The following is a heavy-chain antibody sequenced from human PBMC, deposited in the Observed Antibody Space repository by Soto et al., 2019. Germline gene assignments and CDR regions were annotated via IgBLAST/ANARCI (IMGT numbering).Heavy chain of an antibody. D-gene: IGHD2-21*01. J-gene: IGHJ5*02. CDR1: GYSFTNYG. V-gene: IGHV1-18*01. Sequence: HVQLVQSGAEVWKPGAAVKVSCKPSGYSFTNYGITWVRQAPGQGLEWMGWIGTHNGNTINESKFQPRVPMTTDTTTHPAYLELRSLGSDDTAVYYCARELRSCGDFGAFDPWGQGPLVIVSS. CDR3: ARELRSCGDFGAFDP. CDR2: IGTHNGNT.